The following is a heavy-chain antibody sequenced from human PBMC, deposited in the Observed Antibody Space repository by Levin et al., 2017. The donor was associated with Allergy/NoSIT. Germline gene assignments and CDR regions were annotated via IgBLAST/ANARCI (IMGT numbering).Heavy chain of an antibody. CDR1: GFTFSSYS. D-gene: IGHD4-17*01. CDR2: ISSSSSYI. J-gene: IGHJ6*03. CDR3: ARGPDYAIPGFYYYYYMDV. Sequence: GGSLRLSCAASGFTFSSYSMNWVRQAPGKGLEWVSSISSSSSYIYYADSVKGRFTISRDNAKNSLYLQMNSLRAEDTAVYYCARGPDYAIPGFYYYYYMDVWGKGTTVTVSS. V-gene: IGHV3-21*01.